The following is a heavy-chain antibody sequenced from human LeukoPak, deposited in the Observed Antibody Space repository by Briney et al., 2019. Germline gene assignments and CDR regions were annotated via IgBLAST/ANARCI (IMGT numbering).Heavy chain of an antibody. J-gene: IGHJ4*02. CDR2: ISRSGGDT. V-gene: IGHV3-23*01. CDR1: GFTFSSHA. D-gene: IGHD2-2*01. CDR3: AKSPPTYCSGTSCLFDY. Sequence: GGSLRLSCVASGFTFSSHAITWVRQAPGKGLEWVSSISRSGGDTYYADSVKGRFTISRDNSKDIVSLQMNSLRADDTAVYYCAKSPPTYCSGTSCLFDYWGQGTLVTVSS.